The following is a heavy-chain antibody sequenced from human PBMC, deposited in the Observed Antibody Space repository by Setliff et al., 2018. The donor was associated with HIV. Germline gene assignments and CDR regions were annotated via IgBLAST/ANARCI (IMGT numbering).Heavy chain of an antibody. J-gene: IGHJ6*04. Sequence: ASVKVSCKASGYTFTGYFIHWVRQAPGQGLEWMGRIIPNSAGTNYAQKFQGRVTMTRDTSISTAYMELSSLRSEDTAVYYCAREGRRGDLFWGEGTTVTVSS. CDR1: GYTFTGYF. CDR3: AREGRRGDLF. V-gene: IGHV1-2*06. CDR2: IIPNSAGT.